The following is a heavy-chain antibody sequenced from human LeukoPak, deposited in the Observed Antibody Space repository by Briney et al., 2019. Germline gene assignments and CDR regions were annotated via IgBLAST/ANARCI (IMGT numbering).Heavy chain of an antibody. CDR1: GFTFSSYG. CDR3: AKDGYDSSGYPYYYYYMDV. D-gene: IGHD3-22*01. CDR2: ISGSGGST. V-gene: IGHV3-23*01. J-gene: IGHJ6*03. Sequence: PGGSLRLSCAASGFTFSSYGMSWVRQAPGKGLEWVSAISGSGGSTYYADSVKGRFTISRDNSKNTLYLQMNSLRAEDTAVYYCAKDGYDSSGYPYYYYYMDVWGKGTTVTISS.